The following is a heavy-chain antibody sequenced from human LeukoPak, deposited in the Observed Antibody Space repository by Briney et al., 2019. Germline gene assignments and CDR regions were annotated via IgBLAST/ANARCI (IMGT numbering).Heavy chain of an antibody. CDR3: AKDQVVPAAKSKGGNWFDP. J-gene: IGHJ5*02. CDR2: ISYDGSKK. D-gene: IGHD2-2*01. V-gene: IGHV3-30*18. Sequence: GRSLRLSCAASGFTFSSYGMQWVRQAPGKGLEWVAVISYDGSKKYYGDSVKGRFTISRDNCKKTLYLQMNSLRAEDTAVYYCAKDQVVPAAKSKGGNWFDPWGQGTLVTVSS. CDR1: GFTFSSYG.